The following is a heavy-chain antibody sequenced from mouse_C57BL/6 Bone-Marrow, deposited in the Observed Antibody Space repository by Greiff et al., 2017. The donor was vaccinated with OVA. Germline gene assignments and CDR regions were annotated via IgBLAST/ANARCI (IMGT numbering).Heavy chain of an antibody. CDR1: GYTFTSYW. J-gene: IGHJ1*03. D-gene: IGHD1-1*01. V-gene: IGHV1-52*01. CDR3: ARSPYYYGSSNWYFDV. Sequence: QVQLQQPGAELVRPGSSVKLSCKASGYTFTSYWMHWVKQRPIQGLEWIGNIDPSDSETHYNQKFKDKATLTVDKSSSTAYMQLSSLTSEDSAVYYCARSPYYYGSSNWYFDVWGTGTTVTVSS. CDR2: IDPSDSET.